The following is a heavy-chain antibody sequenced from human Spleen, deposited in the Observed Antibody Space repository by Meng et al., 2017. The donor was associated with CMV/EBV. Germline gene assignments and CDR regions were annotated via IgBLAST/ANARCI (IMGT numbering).Heavy chain of an antibody. CDR1: GFTFSSYW. D-gene: IGHD2-2*01. CDR3: ARRLGSIDPDYYYSGMDV. Sequence: GGSLRLSCAASGFTFSSYWMHWVRQAPGKGLEWVAFIRYDGTNKYYADSVKGRFTISRDNSKNTLYVQMNSLRTEDTAVYYCARRLGSIDPDYYYSGMDVWGQGTTVTVSS. V-gene: IGHV3-30*02. CDR2: IRYDGTNK. J-gene: IGHJ6*02.